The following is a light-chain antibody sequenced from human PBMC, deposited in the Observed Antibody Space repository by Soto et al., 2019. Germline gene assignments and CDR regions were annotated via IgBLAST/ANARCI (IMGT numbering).Light chain of an antibody. V-gene: IGLV2-8*01. CDR3: SSYPGSSYV. J-gene: IGLJ1*01. CDR2: EVS. CDR1: GSDVGDYNY. Sequence: QSVLTQPPSASGSPGQSVTISCTGTGSDVGDYNYVSWYQQHPGKAPKLMIYEVSKRPSGVPDRFSGSKSGNTASLTVSGLQAEDEANYYCSSYPGSSYVLGSGTKATVL.